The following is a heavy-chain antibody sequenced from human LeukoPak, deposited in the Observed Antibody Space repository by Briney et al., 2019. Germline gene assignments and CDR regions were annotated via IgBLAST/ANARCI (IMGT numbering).Heavy chain of an antibody. J-gene: IGHJ6*03. CDR3: ARVNTIFGVVILYYYYMDV. CDR1: GFTFSSYW. D-gene: IGHD3-3*01. Sequence: GGSLRLSCAASGFTFSSYWMSWVRQAPGKGLEWVANIKQDGSEKYYVDSVKGRFTISRDNAKDSLYLQMNSLRAEDTAVYYCARVNTIFGVVILYYYYMDVWGKGTTVTVSS. V-gene: IGHV3-7*01. CDR2: IKQDGSEK.